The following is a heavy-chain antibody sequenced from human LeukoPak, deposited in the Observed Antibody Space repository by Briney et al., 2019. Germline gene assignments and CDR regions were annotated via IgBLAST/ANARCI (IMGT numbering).Heavy chain of an antibody. J-gene: IGHJ4*02. D-gene: IGHD4-17*01. CDR3: VKEVPGTTVYD. V-gene: IGHV3-66*01. CDR1: GFSVSNTY. CDR2: IFRGEKT. Sequence: GGSLRLSCAASGFSVSNTYMSWVRQAPGEGLEWVSVIFRGEKTYYAGSVKGRFTISRDSSTNTVYLQMASLRAEDTAIYYCVKEVPGTTVYDWGQGTLVTVSS.